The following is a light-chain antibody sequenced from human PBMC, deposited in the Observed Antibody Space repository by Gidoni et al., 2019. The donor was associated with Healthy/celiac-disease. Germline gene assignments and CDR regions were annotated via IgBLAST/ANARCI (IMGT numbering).Light chain of an antibody. CDR3: QQYNSYSIT. Sequence: DIQMTQSPSTLTASVGDRVTITCRASQSISSWLAWYQQKPGKAPKLLIDKASSLESGVPSRFSGSGSGTEFTLTISSLQPDDFATYYCQQYNSYSITFGHXTRLEIK. CDR1: QSISSW. CDR2: KAS. J-gene: IGKJ5*01. V-gene: IGKV1-5*03.